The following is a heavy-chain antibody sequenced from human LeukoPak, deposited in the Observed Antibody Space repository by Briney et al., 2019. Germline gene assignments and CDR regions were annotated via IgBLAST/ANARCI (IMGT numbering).Heavy chain of an antibody. V-gene: IGHV3-21*01. CDR2: ISSSSSYI. CDR1: GFTFSSYS. CDR3: VRDRDWGFDY. D-gene: IGHD3/OR15-3a*01. J-gene: IGHJ4*02. Sequence: PGGSLRLSCAASGFTFSSYSMNWVRQAPGKGLEWVSSISSSSSYIYYGDSVKGRFTLSRDNFKNTLSLQMNSLRAEDTAVYYCVRDRDWGFDYWGQGTLVTVSS.